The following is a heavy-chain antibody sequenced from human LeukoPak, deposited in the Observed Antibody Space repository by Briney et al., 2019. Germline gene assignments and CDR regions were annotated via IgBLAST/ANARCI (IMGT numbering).Heavy chain of an antibody. CDR2: IYTSGST. CDR1: GVSIRGGDYY. Sequence: SETLSLTCNVSGVSIRGGDYYWSWIRQPAGKGLEWIGRIYTSGSTNYNPSLKSRVTMSVDTSKNQFSLKLSSVTAADTAVYYCARGAARPKATYYLDYWGQGTLVTVSS. J-gene: IGHJ4*02. D-gene: IGHD6-6*01. CDR3: ARGAARPKATYYLDY. V-gene: IGHV4-61*02.